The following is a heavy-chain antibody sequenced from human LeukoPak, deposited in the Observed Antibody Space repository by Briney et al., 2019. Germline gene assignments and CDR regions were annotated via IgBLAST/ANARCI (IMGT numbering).Heavy chain of an antibody. CDR2: INTDGSSA. D-gene: IGHD6-13*01. V-gene: IGHV3-74*01. Sequence: QPGGSLRPSCAASGFTFSSYGMHWVRHAPGKGLVWVSRINTDGSSAYYADSVTGRYTISRDTTKNTLYLQMDSLRAEDTAVYYCAREAYDSTWSGFDPWGQGTLVTVSS. CDR3: AREAYDSTWSGFDP. J-gene: IGHJ5*02. CDR1: GFTFSSYG.